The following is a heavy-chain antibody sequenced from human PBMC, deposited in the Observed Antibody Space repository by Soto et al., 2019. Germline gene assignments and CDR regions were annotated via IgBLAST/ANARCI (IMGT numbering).Heavy chain of an antibody. Sequence: ASVKVSCKVSGYTLTELSMHWVRQAPGKGLEWMGGFDPEDGETIYAQKFQGRVTMTEDTSTDTAYMELSSLRSEDTAVYYCATSAGGWELSPFDHWGQGTLVTVSS. CDR1: GYTLTELS. CDR2: FDPEDGET. CDR3: ATSAGGWELSPFDH. V-gene: IGHV1-24*01. J-gene: IGHJ4*02. D-gene: IGHD1-26*01.